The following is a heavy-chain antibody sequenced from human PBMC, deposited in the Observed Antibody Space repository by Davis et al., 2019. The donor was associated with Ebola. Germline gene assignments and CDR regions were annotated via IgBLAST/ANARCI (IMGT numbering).Heavy chain of an antibody. J-gene: IGHJ6*02. CDR3: ARGAVAGLYSYYYGMDV. V-gene: IGHV1-8*01. D-gene: IGHD6-19*01. CDR2: ISPNSGNT. Sequence: ASVKVSCKPSGYTFISFDINWVRQATGQGLEWMGRISPNSGNTAYAQKFQGRVTMTRNTSISTAYMELSSLRSEDTAVYYCARGAVAGLYSYYYGMDVWGQGTTVTVSS. CDR1: GYTFISFD.